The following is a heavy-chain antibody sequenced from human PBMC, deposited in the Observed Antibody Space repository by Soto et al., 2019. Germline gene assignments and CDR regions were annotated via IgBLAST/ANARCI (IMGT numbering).Heavy chain of an antibody. CDR3: ATVTVGTAMAIYGGKGWAYYYNMDF. J-gene: IGHJ6*02. CDR2: FDPEDGET. D-gene: IGHD5-18*01. V-gene: IGHV1-24*01. CDR1: GYTLTELS. Sequence: ASVKVSCKVSGYTLTELSMHWVRQAPGKGLEWMGGFDPEDGETIYAQKFQGRVTMTEDTSTDTAYMELSSLRSEDTAVYYCATVTVGTAMAIYGGKGWAYYYNMDFWGHGTTGTVSS.